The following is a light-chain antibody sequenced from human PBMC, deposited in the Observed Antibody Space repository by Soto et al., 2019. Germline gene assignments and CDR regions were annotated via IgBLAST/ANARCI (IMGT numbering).Light chain of an antibody. CDR3: SSYISSSTLD. V-gene: IGLV2-14*01. CDR2: EVS. J-gene: IGLJ1*01. CDR1: SSDVGAYNY. Sequence: SGMSVALAASGSPRQSITISCTGTSSDVGAYNYVSWYQQHPGKAPKLMIYEVSNRPSGVSNRFSGSKSGNTASLTISGLQAEDEADYYCSSYISSSTLDFGTGTKVTVL.